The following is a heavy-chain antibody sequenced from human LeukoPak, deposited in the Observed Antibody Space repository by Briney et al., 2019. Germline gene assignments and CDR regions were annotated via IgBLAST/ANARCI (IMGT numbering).Heavy chain of an antibody. CDR2: ISGSGGST. CDR1: GFTFSSYA. V-gene: IGHV3-23*01. J-gene: IGHJ4*02. CDR3: AKDLTRGIDLLFDN. Sequence: GGSLRVSCAASGFTFSSYALSWVRQAPGKGLEWVSAISGSGGSTYYADSVKGRFTISRDNSKNTLHLQMNNLRAADTAVYYCAKDLTRGIDLLFDNWGQGTLVTVSS. D-gene: IGHD2-15*01.